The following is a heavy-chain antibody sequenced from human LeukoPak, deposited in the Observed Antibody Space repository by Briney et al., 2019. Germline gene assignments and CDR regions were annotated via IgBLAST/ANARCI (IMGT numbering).Heavy chain of an antibody. CDR1: GGSISSSSYY. CDR2: INHSGST. V-gene: IGHV4-39*07. J-gene: IGHJ4*02. D-gene: IGHD5-18*01. CDR3: ARRRSRNPWIQPSYYFDY. Sequence: SETLSLTCTVSGGSISSSSYYWGWIRQPPGKGLEWIGEINHSGSTNYNPSLKSRVTISVDTSKNQFSLKLSSVTAADTAVYYCARRRSRNPWIQPSYYFDYWGQGTLVTVSS.